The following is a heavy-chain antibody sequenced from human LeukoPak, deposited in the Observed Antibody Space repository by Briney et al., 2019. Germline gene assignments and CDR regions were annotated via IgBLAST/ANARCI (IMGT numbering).Heavy chain of an antibody. Sequence: MSSETLSLTCTVSGGSISSGDYYWSWIRQPPGKGLEWIGYIYDSGNTDYNPSLKSRITISVDTSTKQFSLKLSSVTAADTAVYYCFSGRGGNSARSDYWGQGTLVTVSS. CDR3: FSGRGGNSARSDY. CDR2: IYDSGNT. D-gene: IGHD4-23*01. J-gene: IGHJ4*02. V-gene: IGHV4-30-4*01. CDR1: GGSISSGDYY.